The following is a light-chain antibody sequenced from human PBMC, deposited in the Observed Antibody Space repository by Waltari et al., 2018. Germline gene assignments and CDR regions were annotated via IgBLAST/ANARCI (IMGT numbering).Light chain of an antibody. J-gene: IGLJ2*01. V-gene: IGLV2-8*01. Sequence: QSALTQPPSASGSPGQSVTISCTGPSRDVGGYNYVSWYQQHPGKAPKVMIYEVNKRPSGVPDRFSGSKSGNTASLTVSGLQAEDEADYYCSSYAGSNNLLFGGGTKLTVL. CDR2: EVN. CDR1: SRDVGGYNY. CDR3: SSYAGSNNLL.